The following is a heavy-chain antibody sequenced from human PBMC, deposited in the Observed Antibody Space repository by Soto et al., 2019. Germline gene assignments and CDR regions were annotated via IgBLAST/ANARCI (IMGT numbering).Heavy chain of an antibody. CDR1: DGSISSYY. CDR2: IYGTGTT. Sequence: QVRLQESGPGLVKPSATLSLTCTVSDGSISSYYWSWIRQPPGKGLEWMGYIYGTGTTNYNPSLGGRVTISMDTSKNHFSLTLNSVTAADTAVYYCAGFSTGTYLFDFWGQGALVTVSS. CDR3: AGFSTGTYLFDF. D-gene: IGHD1-26*01. J-gene: IGHJ4*02. V-gene: IGHV4-59*01.